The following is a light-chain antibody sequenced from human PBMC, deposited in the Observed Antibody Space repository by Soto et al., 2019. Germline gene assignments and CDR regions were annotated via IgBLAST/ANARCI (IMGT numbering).Light chain of an antibody. J-gene: IGKJ1*01. CDR1: QSVSSN. V-gene: IGKV3-15*01. CDR2: WSS. Sequence: EIVMTQSPATLSVSPGERATLSCRASQSVSSNLAWYQQKPCQAPRLLIYWSSTRATSIPARFSGSGSGTKVTLTINSMQSEDFAVYYCQQYNNWPPQRTFGQGTKVEIK. CDR3: QQYNNWPPQRT.